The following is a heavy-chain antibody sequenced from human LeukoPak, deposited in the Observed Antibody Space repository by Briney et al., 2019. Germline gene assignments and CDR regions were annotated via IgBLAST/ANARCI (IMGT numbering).Heavy chain of an antibody. CDR2: ISAYNGNT. J-gene: IGHJ3*02. V-gene: IGHV1-18*01. CDR3: ARAASSSWSLNAFDI. Sequence: ASVKVSCKASGYTFTSYGISWVRQAPGQGLEWMGWISAYNGNTNYAQKLQGRVTMTTDTSTSTAYMELRSLRSDDTAVYYCARAASSSWSLNAFDIWGQGTMVTVSS. D-gene: IGHD6-13*01. CDR1: GYTFTSYG.